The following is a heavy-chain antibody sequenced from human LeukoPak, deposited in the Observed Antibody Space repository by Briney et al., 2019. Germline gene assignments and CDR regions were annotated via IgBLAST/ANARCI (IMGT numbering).Heavy chain of an antibody. CDR2: IYYSGST. V-gene: IGHV4-31*03. D-gene: IGHD2-21*02. CDR3: ARFAYCGGHCWYYFDY. CDR1: GGSISSGGYY. Sequence: SETLSLTCTVSGGSISSGGYYWSWIRQHPGKGLEWIGYIYYSGSTYYNPSLKSRVTISVDTSKNQFSLKLSSVTVADTAVYYCARFAYCGGHCWYYFDYWGQGSLVTVSS. J-gene: IGHJ4*02.